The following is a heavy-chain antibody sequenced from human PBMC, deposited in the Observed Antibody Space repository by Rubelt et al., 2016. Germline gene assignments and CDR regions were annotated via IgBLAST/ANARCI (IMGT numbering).Heavy chain of an antibody. J-gene: IGHJ4*02. CDR1: GYNFAKSW. V-gene: IGHV5-51*03. CDR2: IYPGDSDT. Sequence: EVQLVQSGAEVKKPGESLKISCQGSGYNFAKSWIGWVRQMSGKGLEWMGIIYPGDSDTSYNPSFRGQVTIPAAKSISTAYLQWSSLKASDTAMYYCARLPQNTYYFDYWGQGALVMVSS. CDR3: ARLPQNTYYFDY.